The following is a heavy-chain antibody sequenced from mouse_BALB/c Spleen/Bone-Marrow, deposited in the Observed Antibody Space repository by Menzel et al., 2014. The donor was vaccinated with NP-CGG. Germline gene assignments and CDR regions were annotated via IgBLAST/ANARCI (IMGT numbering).Heavy chain of an antibody. CDR1: GYTFTSYW. D-gene: IGHD2-1*01. J-gene: IGHJ4*01. Sequence: QVQLQQSGAELVKPGASVKMSCKASGYTFTSYWINWVKQRPGQGLAWIGDIYPGRGITNYNEKFKSKATLTLDTSSSTAYMQLSSLTSEDSAVCYCSRSYGKGAMDYWGQGTSVTVSS. CDR2: IYPGRGIT. V-gene: IGHV1-55*01. CDR3: SRSYGKGAMDY.